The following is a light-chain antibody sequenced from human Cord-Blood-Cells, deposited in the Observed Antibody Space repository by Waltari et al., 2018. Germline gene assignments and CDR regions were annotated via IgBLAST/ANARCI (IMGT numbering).Light chain of an antibody. V-gene: IGLV2-14*01. J-gene: IGLJ3*02. CDR1: SSDVGGYNY. Sequence: QSALTQPASVSGSPGQSITISCPGTSSDVGGYNYVSWYKQHPGKAPKLMIYDVSKRPSGVSNRFSGSKSGNTASLTISGLQAEDEADYYCSSYTSSSLWVFGGGTKLTVL. CDR2: DVS. CDR3: SSYTSSSLWV.